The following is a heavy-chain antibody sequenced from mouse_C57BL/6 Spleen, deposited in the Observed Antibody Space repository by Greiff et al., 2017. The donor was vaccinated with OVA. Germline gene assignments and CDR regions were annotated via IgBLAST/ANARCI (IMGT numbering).Heavy chain of an antibody. CDR1: GYTFTSYW. CDR3: ARSGYSNYEAWFAY. Sequence: VQLQQPGAELVKPGASVKLSCKASGYTFTSYWMHRVKQRPGQGLEWIGMIHPNSGSTNYNEKFKSKATLTVDKSSSTTYMQLSSLTSEDSAVYYCARSGYSNYEAWFAYWGQGTLVTVSA. J-gene: IGHJ3*01. D-gene: IGHD2-5*01. V-gene: IGHV1-64*01. CDR2: IHPNSGST.